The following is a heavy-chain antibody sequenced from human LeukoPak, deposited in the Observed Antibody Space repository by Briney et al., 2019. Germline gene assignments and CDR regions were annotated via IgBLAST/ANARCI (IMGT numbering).Heavy chain of an antibody. CDR1: GYTFTSYG. D-gene: IGHD4-17*01. CDR3: ARDLELVTVTTDNWFDP. Sequence: GASVKVSCKASGYTFTSYGISWVRQAPGQGLEWMGGISAYNGNTNYAQKLQGRVTLTTDTSTSTAYMELRSLRSDDTAVYYCARDLELVTVTTDNWFDPWGQGTLVTVSS. CDR2: ISAYNGNT. J-gene: IGHJ5*02. V-gene: IGHV1-18*01.